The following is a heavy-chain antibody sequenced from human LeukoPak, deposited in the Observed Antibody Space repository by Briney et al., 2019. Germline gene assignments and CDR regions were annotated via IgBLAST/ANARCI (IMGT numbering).Heavy chain of an antibody. CDR2: INHIGRT. V-gene: IGHV4-34*01. Sequence: PSETLSLTCAVYGGSFSGYYWSWIRQPPGKGLEWIGEINHIGRTKYNPSLKSRATISVDTSKNQFSLKLSSVTAADTAVYYCARDDSVVGTAYDYWGQGTLVTVSS. CDR3: ARDDSVVGTAYDY. D-gene: IGHD6-19*01. CDR1: GGSFSGYY. J-gene: IGHJ4*02.